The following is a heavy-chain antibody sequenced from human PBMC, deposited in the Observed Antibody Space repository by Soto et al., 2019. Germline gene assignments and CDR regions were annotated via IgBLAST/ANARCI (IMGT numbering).Heavy chain of an antibody. D-gene: IGHD6-19*01. Sequence: GGSLRLSCAASGFTFSNAWMSWVRQAPGKGLEWVGRIKSKTDGGTTDYAAPVKGRFTISRDDSKNTLYLQMNSLKTEDTAVYYCTTDSGVAGPKDYYGMDVWGHGTTVTVS. CDR3: TTDSGVAGPKDYYGMDV. CDR2: IKSKTDGGTT. CDR1: GFTFSNAW. J-gene: IGHJ6*02. V-gene: IGHV3-15*01.